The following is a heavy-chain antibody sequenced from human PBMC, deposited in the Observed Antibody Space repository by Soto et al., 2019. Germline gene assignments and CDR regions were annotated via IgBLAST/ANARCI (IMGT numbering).Heavy chain of an antibody. D-gene: IGHD5-18*01. V-gene: IGHV3-53*02. CDR3: ARVDTYDYYYAMDV. CDR2: MDSSGTT. Sequence: EVQLVETGGGLIQPGWSLRLSCAASGFTVTSNYMNWVLQAPGKGLEWVSIMDSSGTTYYADSVKGRFTISRDKSKNTLYLQMRNLRAEDTAIYYCARVDTYDYYYAMDVWGPGNTVTVSS. CDR1: GFTVTSNY. J-gene: IGHJ6*02.